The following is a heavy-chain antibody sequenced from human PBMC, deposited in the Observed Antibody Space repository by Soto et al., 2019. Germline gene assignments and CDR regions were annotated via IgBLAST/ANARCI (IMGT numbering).Heavy chain of an antibody. CDR2: IYHSGST. Sequence: QLQLQEYGSGLVKPSQTLSLTCAVSGGSISSGGYSWSWIRQPPGKGLEWIGYIYHSGSTYYNPSLKSRVTIAVDRSKNQFSLKLSSVTAADTAVYYCARDPGLWGRGTLVTGSS. CDR1: GGSISSGGYS. J-gene: IGHJ2*01. V-gene: IGHV4-30-2*01. CDR3: ARDPGL.